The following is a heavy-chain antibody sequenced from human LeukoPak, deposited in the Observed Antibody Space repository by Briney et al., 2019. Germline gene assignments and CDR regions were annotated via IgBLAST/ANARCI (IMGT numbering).Heavy chain of an antibody. CDR3: ARVKYYGSGSYDSYYYYGMDV. Sequence: SETLSLTCAVSGFSISSYYLSWIRQPPGKGLEWVGYIYYSGSTNYNPSLKSRVTISVDTSKNQFSLKLSSVTAADTAVYYCARVKYYGSGSYDSYYYYGMDVWGQGTTVTVSS. CDR2: IYYSGST. V-gene: IGHV4-59*01. D-gene: IGHD3-10*01. CDR1: GFSISSYY. J-gene: IGHJ6*02.